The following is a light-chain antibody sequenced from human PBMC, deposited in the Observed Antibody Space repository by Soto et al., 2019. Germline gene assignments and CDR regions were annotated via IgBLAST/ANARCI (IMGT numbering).Light chain of an antibody. Sequence: DIQMTQSPSSLSASVGDRVTITCRASQGIRNYLAWYQQKPGKVPKLLISAASTLRSGVPPRFSGSGSGTDFTLTVSSLQPEDVATYYCQKYDSAPFTFGPG. CDR1: QGIRNY. CDR2: AAS. CDR3: QKYDSAPFT. J-gene: IGKJ3*01. V-gene: IGKV1-27*01.